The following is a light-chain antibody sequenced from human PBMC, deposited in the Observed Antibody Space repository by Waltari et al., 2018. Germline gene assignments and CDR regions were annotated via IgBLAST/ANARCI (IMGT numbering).Light chain of an antibody. Sequence: VLTQSPATLSLSPGARATLSCRASQTVQSYLAWYQQRPGQAPRLLIYDTSNRATGIPARFSGSGSGTDFTLTISSLEPEDFAVYYCQQRFSWPPLTFGGGTKVEVK. CDR3: QQRFSWPPLT. CDR1: QTVQSY. V-gene: IGKV3-11*01. J-gene: IGKJ4*01. CDR2: DTS.